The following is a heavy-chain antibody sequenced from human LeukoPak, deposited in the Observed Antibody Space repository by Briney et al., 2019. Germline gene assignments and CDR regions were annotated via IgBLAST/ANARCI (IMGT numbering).Heavy chain of an antibody. J-gene: IGHJ6*02. Sequence: PGGSLRLSCAASGFTVSSNYMSWVRQAPGKGLEWVSVIYSGGSTYYADSVKGRFTISRDNSKNTLYPQMNSLRAEDTAVYYCARSTVTTAYGMDVWGQGTTVTVSS. CDR2: IYSGGST. D-gene: IGHD4-17*01. V-gene: IGHV3-66*01. CDR3: ARSTVTTAYGMDV. CDR1: GFTVSSNY.